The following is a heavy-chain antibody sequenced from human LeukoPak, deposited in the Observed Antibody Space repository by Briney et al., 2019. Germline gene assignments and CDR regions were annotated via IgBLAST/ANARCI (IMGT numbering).Heavy chain of an antibody. Sequence: GGSLRLSCAASGFTFSSYWMSWVRQAPGKGLEWVANIKQDGSEKYYVDSVKGRFTISRDNSKNTLYLQMNSLRGEDTAVYYCAKGRQLRRSDAFDIWGQGTMVTVSS. CDR1: GFTFSSYW. J-gene: IGHJ3*02. CDR3: AKGRQLRRSDAFDI. CDR2: IKQDGSEK. D-gene: IGHD1-26*01. V-gene: IGHV3-7*03.